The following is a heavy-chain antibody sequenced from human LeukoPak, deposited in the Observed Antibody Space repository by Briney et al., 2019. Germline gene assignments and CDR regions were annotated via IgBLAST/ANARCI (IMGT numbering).Heavy chain of an antibody. D-gene: IGHD3-3*01. V-gene: IGHV3-74*01. CDR1: GFTFSSYW. CDR2: INSDGSST. J-gene: IGHJ4*02. CDR3: AKDFTIFGVDFDY. Sequence: GGSLRLSCAASGFTFSSYWMHWVRQAPGKGLVWVSRINSDGSSTSYADSVKGRFTISRDNAKNTLYLQMNSLRAEDTAVYYCAKDFTIFGVDFDYWGQGTLVTVSS.